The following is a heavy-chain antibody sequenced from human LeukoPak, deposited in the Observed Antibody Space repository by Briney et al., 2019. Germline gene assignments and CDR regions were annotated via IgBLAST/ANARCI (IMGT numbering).Heavy chain of an antibody. CDR3: VRGGSPSEY. V-gene: IGHV3-30*04. Sequence: PGRSLRLSCAASGFTFSSYAMHWVRQAPGKGLEWVAVISYDGSNKYYADSVKGRFTISRDNSKNTLYLQMNSLRAEDTAVYYCVRGGSPSEYWGQGTLVTVSS. J-gene: IGHJ4*02. D-gene: IGHD5-12*01. CDR2: ISYDGSNK. CDR1: GFTFSSYA.